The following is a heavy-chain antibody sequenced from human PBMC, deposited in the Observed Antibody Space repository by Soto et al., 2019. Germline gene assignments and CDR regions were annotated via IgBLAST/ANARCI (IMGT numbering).Heavy chain of an antibody. CDR2: IYPGDSDT. D-gene: IGHD3-22*01. J-gene: IGHJ5*02. Sequence: PGESLKISCKGSGYSFTSYWIGWVRQIPGKGLEWMGIIYPGDSDTRYSPSFQGQVTISADKSISTAYLQWSSLKASDTAMYYCARQYYYDSSGYVRGQTWLDPSGQGPLVTVYS. CDR3: ARQYYYDSSGYVRGQTWLDP. V-gene: IGHV5-51*01. CDR1: GYSFTSYW.